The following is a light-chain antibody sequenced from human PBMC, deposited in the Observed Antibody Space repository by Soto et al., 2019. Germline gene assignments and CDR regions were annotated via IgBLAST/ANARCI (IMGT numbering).Light chain of an antibody. Sequence: DIQLTQSPSFQSASVGDRVTITCRASQGISSYLAWYQQKPGKAPKLLVYKASSLERGVPSRFSGSGYGTEFTLTISSLQPDDFAIYFCHQYNNYRTFGQGTKVDI. V-gene: IGKV1-5*03. J-gene: IGKJ1*01. CDR3: HQYNNYRT. CDR1: QGISSY. CDR2: KAS.